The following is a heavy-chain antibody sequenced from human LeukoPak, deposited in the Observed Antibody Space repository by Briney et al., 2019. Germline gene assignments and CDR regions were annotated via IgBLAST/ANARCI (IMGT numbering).Heavy chain of an antibody. CDR2: INHSGST. J-gene: IGHJ6*03. CDR1: DGSFSGYY. CDR3: ARAVGYDFWSGYYNYYYYYMDV. Sequence: SETLSLTCAVYDGSFSGYYWSWIRQPPGKGLEWIGEINHSGSTNYNPSLKSRVTISVDTSKNQFSLKLSSVTAADTAVYYCARAVGYDFWSGYYNYYYYYMDVWGKGTTVTVSS. D-gene: IGHD3-3*01. V-gene: IGHV4-34*01.